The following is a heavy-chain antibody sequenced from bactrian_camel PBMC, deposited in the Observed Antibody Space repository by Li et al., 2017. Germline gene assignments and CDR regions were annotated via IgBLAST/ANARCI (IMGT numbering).Heavy chain of an antibody. J-gene: IGHJ4*01. V-gene: IGHV3S55*01. CDR2: IDADGET. D-gene: IGHD3*01. Sequence: HVQLVESGGGSAQAGGSLRLTCVLTESHNVDYCMGWYRQTTGKEREEVAVIDADGETTYVDSVKGRFALSQDSSKRTLYLQMNDLKPEDTAMYYCAADPARRTGIQALDWQKYEYWGQGTQVTVS. CDR1: ESHNVDYC. CDR3: AADPARRTGIQALDWQKYEY.